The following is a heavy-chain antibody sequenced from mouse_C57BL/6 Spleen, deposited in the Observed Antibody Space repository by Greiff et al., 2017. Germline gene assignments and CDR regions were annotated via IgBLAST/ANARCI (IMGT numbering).Heavy chain of an antibody. Sequence: VQLQQPGAELVMPGASVKLSCKASGYTFTSYWMHWVKQRPGQGLEWIGEIDPSDSYTNYNQKFKGKSTLTVDKSSSTAYMQLSSLTSEDSAFYYCASVSGYVGPFDYWGQGTTLTVSS. CDR2: IDPSDSYT. CDR1: GYTFTSYW. CDR3: ASVSGYVGPFDY. J-gene: IGHJ2*01. V-gene: IGHV1-69*01. D-gene: IGHD3-2*02.